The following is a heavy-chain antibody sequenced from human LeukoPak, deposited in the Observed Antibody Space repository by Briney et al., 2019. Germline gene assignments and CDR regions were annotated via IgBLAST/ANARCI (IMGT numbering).Heavy chain of an antibody. V-gene: IGHV3-66*01. D-gene: IGHD2-21*02. CDR3: AREIKGDPPYFDY. CDR1: GFTFSDYY. CDR2: IYSGGST. J-gene: IGHJ4*02. Sequence: PGGSLRLSCAASGFTFSDYYMSWIRQAPGKGLEWVSVIYSGGSTYYADSVKGRFTISRDNSKNTLYLQMNSLRAEDTAVYYCAREIKGDPPYFDYWGQGTLVTVSS.